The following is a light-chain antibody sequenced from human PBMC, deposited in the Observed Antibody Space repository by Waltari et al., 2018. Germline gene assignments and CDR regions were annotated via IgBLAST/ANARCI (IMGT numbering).Light chain of an antibody. CDR1: QDIGTS. V-gene: IGKV1-NL1*01. J-gene: IGKJ4*01. CDR2: VAS. Sequence: IQIPHSQSSLSESVGDTITITCRAIQDIGTSLAWYQQKPGEAPKLLVFVASRLQGGVPSRFSGNGSGTDFSLTIRSLQPEDFATYYCQEFYGSLSRTFGGGTKVDIK. CDR3: QEFYGSLSRT.